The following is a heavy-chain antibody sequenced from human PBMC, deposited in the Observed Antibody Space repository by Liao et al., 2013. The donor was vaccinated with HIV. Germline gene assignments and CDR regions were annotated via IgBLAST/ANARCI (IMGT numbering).Heavy chain of an antibody. CDR1: GDLIRRDNYY. Sequence: QVRLQESGPGLVKPSQTLSLTCTVSGDLIRRDNYYWTWIRQPAGKGLEWIGNIFYSGSTYYNPSLKSRVTISIDTSKNQISLVLTTVTVADTAVYYCAREWFGELRYDYWGHGTLVTVSS. D-gene: IGHD3-10*01. V-gene: IGHV4-39*07. CDR3: AREWFGELRYDY. CDR2: IFYSGST. J-gene: IGHJ4*01.